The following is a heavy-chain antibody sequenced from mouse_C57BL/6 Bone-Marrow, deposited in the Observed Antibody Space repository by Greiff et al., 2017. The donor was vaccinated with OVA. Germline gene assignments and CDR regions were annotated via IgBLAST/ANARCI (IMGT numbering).Heavy chain of an antibody. CDR2: IYPGSGST. Sequence: QVQLQQPGAELVKPGASVKMSCKASGYTFTSYWITWVKQRPGQGLEWIGDIYPGSGSTHYNEKFKSKATLTVDTSSSTAYMQLSSLTSEDSAVDYCARDHYSNYEGYYAMDYWGQGTSVTVSS. CDR1: GYTFTSYW. CDR3: ARDHYSNYEGYYAMDY. V-gene: IGHV1-55*01. J-gene: IGHJ4*01. D-gene: IGHD2-5*01.